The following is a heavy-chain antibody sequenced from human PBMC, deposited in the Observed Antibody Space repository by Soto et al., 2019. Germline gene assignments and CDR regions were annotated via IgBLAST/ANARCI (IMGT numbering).Heavy chain of an antibody. CDR1: GVTFSSYG. V-gene: IGHV3-33*01. D-gene: IGHD3-22*01. CDR3: ARADSLGSHYYYGMDV. CDR2: IWYDGSNK. J-gene: IGHJ6*02. Sequence: QVQLVESGGGVVQPGRSLRLSCAASGVTFSSYGMHWVRQAPGKGLEWVAVIWYDGSNKYYADSVKGRFTISRNNSKNALYPQMNSLRAEDTAVYYCARADSLGSHYYYGMDVWGQGTTVTVSS.